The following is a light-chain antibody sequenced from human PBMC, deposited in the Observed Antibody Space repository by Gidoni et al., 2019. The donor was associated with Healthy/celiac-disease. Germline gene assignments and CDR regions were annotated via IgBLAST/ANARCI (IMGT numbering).Light chain of an antibody. CDR1: QSVSSY. CDR2: DAS. V-gene: IGKV3-11*01. CDR3: QQRGT. Sequence: VLTQSPATLSLSPGERATLPFRASQSVSSYVAWYQQKPGQAPRLLIYDASNRATGIPARFSGSGSGTDFTLTISSLEPEDFAVYYCQQRGTFXQXTKLEIK. J-gene: IGKJ2*01.